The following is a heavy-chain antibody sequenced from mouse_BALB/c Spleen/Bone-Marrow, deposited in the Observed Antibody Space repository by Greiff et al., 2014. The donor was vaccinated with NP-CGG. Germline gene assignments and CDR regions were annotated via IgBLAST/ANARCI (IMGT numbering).Heavy chain of an antibody. CDR1: GYSITSDYA. D-gene: IGHD2-4*01. V-gene: IGHV3-2*02. CDR3: ARSTMRGAMDY. CDR2: ITYSDNT. J-gene: IGHJ4*01. Sequence: EVKLMESGPGLVKPSQSLSLTCTVTGYSITSDYAWTWIRQFPGNKLEWMGYITYSDNTNYNPSLKSRISITRDASKNQFFLQLNSVTTEDTATYYCARSTMRGAMDYWGQGTSVTVSS.